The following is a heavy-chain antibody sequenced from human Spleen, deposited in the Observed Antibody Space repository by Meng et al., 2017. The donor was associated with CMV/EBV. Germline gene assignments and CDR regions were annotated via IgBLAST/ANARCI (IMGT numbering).Heavy chain of an antibody. V-gene: IGHV1-2*02. J-gene: IGHJ4*02. CDR3: ARSGSYYLLFDY. D-gene: IGHD1-26*01. Sequence: CKTPGYTFTGYYMHWVRQAPGQGLEWMGWINPSSGGTTYAQNFQGRVTMTRDTSISTAYMELSRLRSDDTAVYYCARSGSYYLLFDYWGQGALVTVSS. CDR2: INPSSGGT. CDR1: GYTFTGYY.